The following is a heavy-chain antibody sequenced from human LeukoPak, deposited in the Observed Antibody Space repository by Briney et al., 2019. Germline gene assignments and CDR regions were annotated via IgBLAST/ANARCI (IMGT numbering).Heavy chain of an antibody. J-gene: IGHJ6*02. Sequence: SETLSLTCTVSGDSISNYYWSWIRQPPGKGLERIGYIYYSGSTNYNPSLKGRVTISVDTSKNQFSLKLSSVTAADTAVYYCARLPYGDYVSYYYYYGLDVWGQGTTVTVSS. D-gene: IGHD4-17*01. V-gene: IGHV4-59*08. CDR3: ARLPYGDYVSYYYYYGLDV. CDR2: IYYSGST. CDR1: GDSISNYY.